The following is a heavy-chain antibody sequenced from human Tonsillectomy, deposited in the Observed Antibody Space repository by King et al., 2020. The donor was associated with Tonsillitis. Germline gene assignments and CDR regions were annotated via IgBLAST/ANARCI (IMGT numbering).Heavy chain of an antibody. D-gene: IGHD6-13*01. J-gene: IGHJ6*02. CDR1: GGSISSYY. CDR3: ARVGGDSSSWYSVYYYYGMDV. Sequence: QLQESGPGLVKPSETLSLTCTVSGGSISSYYWSWIRQPPGKGLEWIGYIYYSGSTNYNPSLKSRVTISVDTSKNQFSLKLSSVTAADTAVYYCARVGGDSSSWYSVYYYYGMDVWGQGTTVTVSS. CDR2: IYYSGST. V-gene: IGHV4-59*01.